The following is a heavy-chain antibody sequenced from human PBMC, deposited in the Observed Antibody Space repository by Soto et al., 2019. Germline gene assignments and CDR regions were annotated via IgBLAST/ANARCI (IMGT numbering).Heavy chain of an antibody. D-gene: IGHD6-19*01. CDR2: IRSKANSYAP. CDR1: GFTFSGSA. J-gene: IGHJ4*01. V-gene: IGHV3-73*02. Sequence: EVQLVESGGGLVQPWGPLKLSCGASGFTFSGSAMHWVRQASGEGLEWVGRIRSKANSYAPAYAASAKGRFTISRDDSKNTAYLQMNSLKTEDTAVYYCTRVIAEAGEFDYWGHGTLVTVSS. CDR3: TRVIAEAGEFDY.